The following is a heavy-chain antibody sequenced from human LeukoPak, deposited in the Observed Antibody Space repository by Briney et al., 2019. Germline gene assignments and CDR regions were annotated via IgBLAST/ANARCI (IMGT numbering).Heavy chain of an antibody. CDR2: MNPNSGDT. Sequence: ASVKVSCKASGYTFTIYDINWVRQATGQGLEWMGWMNPNSGDTGYAQRFQGRVTFTRNTSISTAYMELSSLRSEDTAVYYCARFGGPMVRGPPHFDYWGQGTLVTVSS. CDR3: ARFGGPMVRGPPHFDY. D-gene: IGHD3-10*01. J-gene: IGHJ4*02. CDR1: GYTFTIYD. V-gene: IGHV1-8*03.